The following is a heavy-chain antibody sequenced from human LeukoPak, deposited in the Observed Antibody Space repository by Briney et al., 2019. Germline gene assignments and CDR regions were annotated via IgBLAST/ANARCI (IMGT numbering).Heavy chain of an antibody. CDR2: INHRGST. V-gene: IGHV4-34*01. Sequence: PSETLSLACAVDGPSLSGYYWGWVRQPPGKGLEWVGEINHRGSTNYNPSLKRRVTISVDTPKNQFSLKLSSVTAADTAVYYCARDPLIAVAGTMNYYGMDVWGKGTTVTVSS. J-gene: IGHJ6*04. D-gene: IGHD6-19*01. CDR1: GPSLSGYY. CDR3: ARDPLIAVAGTMNYYGMDV.